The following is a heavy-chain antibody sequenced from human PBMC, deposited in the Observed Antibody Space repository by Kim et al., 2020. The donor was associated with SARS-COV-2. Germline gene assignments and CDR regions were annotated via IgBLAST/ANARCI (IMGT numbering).Heavy chain of an antibody. CDR2: IYHSGST. D-gene: IGHD3-16*01. CDR3: ARDSYDYVWGSRPPRFEP. CDR1: GGSFSGYY. Sequence: SETLSLTCAVYGGSFSGYYWSWIRQPPGKGLEWIGEIYHSGSTNYNPSLKSRVTISVDTSKNQFSLKLSSVTAADTAVYYCARDSYDYVWGSRPPRFEP. V-gene: IGHV4-34*01. J-gene: IGHJ5*02.